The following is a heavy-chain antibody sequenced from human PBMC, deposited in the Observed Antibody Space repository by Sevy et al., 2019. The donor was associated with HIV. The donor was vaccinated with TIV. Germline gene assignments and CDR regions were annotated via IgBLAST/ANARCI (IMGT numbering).Heavy chain of an antibody. Sequence: GGSLRLSCAASGFTFSSYAMHWVRQAPGKGLEWVAVISYDGSNKYYADSVKDRFTISRDNSKNTLYLQMNSLRAEDTAVYYCALSPSTLPLPRDAFDIWGQGTMVTVSS. CDR2: ISYDGSNK. V-gene: IGHV3-30*04. CDR1: GFTFSSYA. J-gene: IGHJ3*02. CDR3: ALSPSTLPLPRDAFDI.